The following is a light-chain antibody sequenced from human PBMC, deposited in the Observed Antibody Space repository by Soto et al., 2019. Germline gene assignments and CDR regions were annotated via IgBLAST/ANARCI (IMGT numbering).Light chain of an antibody. CDR3: QQYHTYPLT. Sequence: DIQMTQSPSSLSVSVGDRVTITCRASQRVGKYLAWFQQKPGRAPESLIYDISTLQSGVPSKFSGSGSGTDFTLTINSLQPEDSATYYCQQYHTYPLTFGQGTRLEIK. J-gene: IGKJ5*01. CDR2: DIS. V-gene: IGKV1-16*02. CDR1: QRVGKY.